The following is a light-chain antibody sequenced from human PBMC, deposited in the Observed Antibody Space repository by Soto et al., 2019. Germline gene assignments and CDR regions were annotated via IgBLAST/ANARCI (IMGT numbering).Light chain of an antibody. V-gene: IGLV2-18*01. CDR3: SLYTSSSTVA. J-gene: IGLJ2*01. CDR1: SSDVGAYNR. Sequence: QSVLTQPPSVSASPGQSVTIPCTATSSDVGAYNRVSWYQQYPGTPPKLMISEVNNRPSGVPDRFSGFKSGNTASLTISGLQAEDEADYYCSLYTSSSTVAFGGGTKLTV. CDR2: EVN.